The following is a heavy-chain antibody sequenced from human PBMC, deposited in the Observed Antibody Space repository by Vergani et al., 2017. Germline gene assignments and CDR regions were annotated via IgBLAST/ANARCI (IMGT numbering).Heavy chain of an antibody. CDR3: ARDGNYYDSSGYNWFDP. J-gene: IGHJ5*02. Sequence: QVQLVQSGAEVKKPGAPVKVSCKASGYTFTGYYMHWVRQAPGQGLEWMGWINPNSGGTNYAQKFQGWVSMTRDTSISTAYMGLSRLRSDDTAVYYCARDGNYYDSSGYNWFDPWGQGTLVTVSS. CDR1: GYTFTGYY. D-gene: IGHD3-22*01. CDR2: INPNSGGT. V-gene: IGHV1-2*04.